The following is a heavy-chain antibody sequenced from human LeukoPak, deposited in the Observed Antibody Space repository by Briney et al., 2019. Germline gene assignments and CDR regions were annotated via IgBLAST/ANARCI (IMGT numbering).Heavy chain of an antibody. D-gene: IGHD3-3*01. V-gene: IGHV4-59*01. CDR3: ARGSSGITIFGVVTGNYYGMDV. CDR1: GGSISSYY. J-gene: IGHJ6*02. Sequence: SETLSLTCTVSGGSISSYYWSWIRQPPGKGLEWIGYIYYSGSTNYNPSLKSRVTISVDTSKNQFSLKLSSVTAADTAVYYCARGSSGITIFGVVTGNYYGMDVWGQGTTVTVSS. CDR2: IYYSGST.